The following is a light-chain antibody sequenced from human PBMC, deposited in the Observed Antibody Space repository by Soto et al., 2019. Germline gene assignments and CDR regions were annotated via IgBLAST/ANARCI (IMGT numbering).Light chain of an antibody. CDR3: QPRSHSIT. CDR2: DAS. V-gene: IGKV3-11*01. J-gene: IGKJ5*01. CDR1: HSVTTH. Sequence: SVLTQSPDTLSSSPGKRATLSCWASHSVTTHLAWFQQRPGQTPRLLIYDASTRAPGIPARFSGRGSGADFTLTISSLAPEDLAVYCCQPRSHSITFGQGTRLEI.